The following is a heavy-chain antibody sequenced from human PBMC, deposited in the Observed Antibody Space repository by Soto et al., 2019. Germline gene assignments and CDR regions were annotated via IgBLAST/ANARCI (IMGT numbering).Heavy chain of an antibody. Sequence: QVQLQQWGAGLLKPSETLSLTCAVYGGSFSGYYWSWIRQPPGKGLEWIGEINHSGSTNYNPSLKSRVTISVDTSKNQFSLKLSSVTAADTAVYYCARGKHIVVVTAMVGFDPWGQGTLVTVSS. CDR3: ARGKHIVVVTAMVGFDP. D-gene: IGHD2-21*02. J-gene: IGHJ5*02. V-gene: IGHV4-34*01. CDR2: INHSGST. CDR1: GGSFSGYY.